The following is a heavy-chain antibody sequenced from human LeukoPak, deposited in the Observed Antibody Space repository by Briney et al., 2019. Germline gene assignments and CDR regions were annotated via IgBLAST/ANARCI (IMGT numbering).Heavy chain of an antibody. Sequence: PSQTLSLTCTVSGGSISSGSYYWGWIRQPPGKGLEWIGSIYYSGSTYYNPSLKSRVTISVDTSKNQFSLKLSSVTAADTAVYYCARAAYCSSTSCYTDYWGQGTLVTVSS. CDR2: IYYSGST. V-gene: IGHV4-39*07. J-gene: IGHJ4*02. D-gene: IGHD2-2*02. CDR3: ARAAYCSSTSCYTDY. CDR1: GGSISSGSYY.